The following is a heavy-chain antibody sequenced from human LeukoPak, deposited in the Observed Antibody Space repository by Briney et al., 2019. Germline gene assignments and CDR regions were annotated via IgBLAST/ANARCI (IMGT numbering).Heavy chain of an antibody. CDR2: ISTNGGHT. J-gene: IGHJ4*02. V-gene: IGHV3-64D*09. D-gene: IGHD2-2*01. CDR1: GFSFSNYA. Sequence: GGSLRLSCSASGFSFSNYAMHWGRQAPGKGLEYVSAISTNGGHTYYADSVQGRFTISRDDSKNTLYLQMSSLRAEDTALYYCVKDLLGYCSSTSCYATGPFDYWGQGTLVTVSS. CDR3: VKDLLGYCSSTSCYATGPFDY.